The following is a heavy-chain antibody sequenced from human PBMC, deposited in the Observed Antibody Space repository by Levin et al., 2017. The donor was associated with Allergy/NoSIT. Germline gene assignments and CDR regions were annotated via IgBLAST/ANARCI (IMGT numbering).Heavy chain of an antibody. D-gene: IGHD4-17*01. CDR2: ISGSGSGT. CDR1: GFTFSSNA. J-gene: IGHJ4*02. V-gene: IGHV3-23*01. Sequence: GGSLRLSCAASGFTFSSNAMVWVRQAPGKGLEWVSAISGSGSGTYYADSVKGRFTISRDNSKNLLYLEMNSLRAEDTAIYYCEKEGRTQVATAVTTFDYFDAWGQGTLVTVSP. CDR3: EKEGRTQVATAVTTFDYFDA.